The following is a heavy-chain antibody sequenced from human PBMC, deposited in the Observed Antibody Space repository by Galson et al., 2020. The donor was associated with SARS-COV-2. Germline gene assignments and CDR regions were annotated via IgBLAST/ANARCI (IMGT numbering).Heavy chain of an antibody. J-gene: IGHJ4*02. V-gene: IGHV3-49*03. CDR3: TRDLPYLAAAGTGYYFDY. CDR2: INNTAHGGTT. D-gene: IGHD6-13*01. CDR1: GITFGDYP. Sequence: GESLKISCTASGITFGDYPMSWFRKAPGKGLEWIGFINNTAHGGTTEYAASVKGRFTMSRDDSKSIAYLQMNSLKTEDTAVYYCTRDLPYLAAAGTGYYFDYWGQGTLVTVSS.